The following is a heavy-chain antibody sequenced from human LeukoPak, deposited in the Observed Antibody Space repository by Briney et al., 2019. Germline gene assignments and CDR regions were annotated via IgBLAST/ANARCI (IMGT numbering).Heavy chain of an antibody. CDR3: ARDLVVAATRRIDP. J-gene: IGHJ5*02. CDR1: GYTFTSYG. D-gene: IGHD2-15*01. V-gene: IGHV1-18*01. Sequence: GASVKVSCKASGYTFTSYGISWVRQAPGQGLEWMGWISAYNGNTNYAQKLQGRVTMTTDTSTSTAYMELRSLRSDDTAVYHRARDLVVAATRRIDPWGQGTLVTVSS. CDR2: ISAYNGNT.